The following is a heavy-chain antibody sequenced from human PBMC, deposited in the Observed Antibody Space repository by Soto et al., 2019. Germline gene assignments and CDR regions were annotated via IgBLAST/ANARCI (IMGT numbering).Heavy chain of an antibody. D-gene: IGHD6-13*01. CDR3: ARPPYSSSWKVTAVRRYYFDY. CDR2: INHSGST. V-gene: IGHV4-34*01. CDR1: GGSFSGYY. J-gene: IGHJ4*02. Sequence: QVQLQQWGAGLLKPSETLSLTCAVYGGSFSGYYWSWIRQPPGKGLEWIGEINHSGSTNYNPSLKSRVTISVDTSKNQFSLKLSSVTAADTAVYYCARPPYSSSWKVTAVRRYYFDYWGQGTLVTVSS.